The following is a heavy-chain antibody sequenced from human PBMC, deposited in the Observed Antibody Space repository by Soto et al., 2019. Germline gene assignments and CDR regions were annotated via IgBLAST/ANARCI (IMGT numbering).Heavy chain of an antibody. Sequence: SETLSLTCAVYGGSFSGYYWSWIRQPPGKGLEWIGEINHSGSTNYNPSLKSRVTISVDTSKNQFSLKLSSVTAADTAVYYCARAYGDYGRDYWGQGTLVTVSS. CDR1: GGSFSGYY. J-gene: IGHJ4*02. CDR2: INHSGST. V-gene: IGHV4-34*01. D-gene: IGHD4-17*01. CDR3: ARAYGDYGRDY.